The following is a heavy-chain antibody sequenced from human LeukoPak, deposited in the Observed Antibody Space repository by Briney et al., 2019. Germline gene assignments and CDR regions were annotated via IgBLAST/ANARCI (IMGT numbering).Heavy chain of an antibody. Sequence: PGRSLRLSCAASGFTFNSYAMHWVRQAPGKGLEWVAVISYDGSNKYYADSVKGRFTISRDKSKNTLYLQMNSLRAEDTAVYYCARALSGSYFSLFMYWGQGTLVTVSS. CDR1: GFTFNSYA. CDR3: ARALSGSYFSLFMY. V-gene: IGHV3-30*04. J-gene: IGHJ4*02. D-gene: IGHD1-26*01. CDR2: ISYDGSNK.